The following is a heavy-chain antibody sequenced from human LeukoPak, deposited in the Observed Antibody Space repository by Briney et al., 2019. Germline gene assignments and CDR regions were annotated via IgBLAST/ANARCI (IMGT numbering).Heavy chain of an antibody. CDR1: GFTFSRYA. CDR3: VSDFTVSDDY. V-gene: IGHV3-74*01. CDR2: MYIDGSRT. D-gene: IGHD1-26*01. J-gene: IGHJ4*02. Sequence: GGSLRLSCAASGFTFSRYAMHWVRQAPGRGLVWVSRMYIDGSRTDYADSVKGRFTISRDNSKNTLYLQMNSLGAEDTAVYACVSDFTVSDDYWGQGTLVTVSS.